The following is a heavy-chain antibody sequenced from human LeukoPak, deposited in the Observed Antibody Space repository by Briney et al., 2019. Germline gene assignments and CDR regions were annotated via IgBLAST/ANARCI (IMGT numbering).Heavy chain of an antibody. CDR2: INHSGST. V-gene: IGHV4-34*01. D-gene: IGHD5-24*01. J-gene: IGHJ4*02. Sequence: SETLSLTCAVYGGSFSGYYWSWIRQPPGKGLEWIGEINHSGSTNYNPSLKSRVTISLDTSKNQFSLKLSSVTAADTAVYYCAKDDGWVQYANWGQGTLVTVSS. CDR1: GGSFSGYY. CDR3: AKDDGWVQYAN.